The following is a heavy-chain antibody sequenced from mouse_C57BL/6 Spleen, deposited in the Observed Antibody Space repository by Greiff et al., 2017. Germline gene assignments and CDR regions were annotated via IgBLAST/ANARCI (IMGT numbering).Heavy chain of an antibody. CDR2: IDPETGGT. CDR3: TKKKAGLLRYAMDY. J-gene: IGHJ4*01. Sequence: VKLQESGAELVRPGASVTLSCKASGYTFTDYEMHWVKQTPVHGLEWIGAIDPETGGTAYNQKFKGKAILTADKSSRTAYMELRSLTSEDSAVYYCTKKKAGLLRYAMDYWGQGTSVTVSS. CDR1: GYTFTDYE. V-gene: IGHV1-15*01. D-gene: IGHD1-1*01.